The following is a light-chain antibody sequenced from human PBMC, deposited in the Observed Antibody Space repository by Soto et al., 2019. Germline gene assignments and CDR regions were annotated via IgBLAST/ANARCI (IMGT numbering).Light chain of an antibody. J-gene: IGLJ3*02. CDR3: ALYTRVDSWV. V-gene: IGLV2-14*01. CDR2: EVT. Sequence: QSALTQPASVSGSPGQSISISCTGTSSDVGAYDRVSWYQHHPGKAPKLLIYEVTNRPSGVSTRFSGSKSANTASLTISGLQPEDEASYYCALYTRVDSWVFGGGTQLTVL. CDR1: SSDVGAYDR.